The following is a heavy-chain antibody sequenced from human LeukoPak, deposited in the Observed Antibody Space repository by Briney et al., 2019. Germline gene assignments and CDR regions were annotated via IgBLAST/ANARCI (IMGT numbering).Heavy chain of an antibody. CDR1: GFTFSSYA. J-gene: IGHJ4*02. V-gene: IGHV3-30*01. D-gene: IGHD3-10*01. Sequence: GGSLRLSCAASGFTFSSYALHWVRQAPGKGLEWVAVISHDGSNKYFADSVKGRFTISRDNSKNTLYLQMNSLRAEDTAVYYCARDSTYYYGSGSSGPHYFDYWGQGTLVTVSS. CDR2: ISHDGSNK. CDR3: ARDSTYYYGSGSSGPHYFDY.